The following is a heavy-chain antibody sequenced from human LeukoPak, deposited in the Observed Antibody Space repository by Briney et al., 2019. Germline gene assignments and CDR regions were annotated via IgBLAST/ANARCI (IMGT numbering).Heavy chain of an antibody. V-gene: IGHV4-59*01. D-gene: IGHD6-13*01. J-gene: IGHJ4*02. CDR1: GDSISSYY. Sequence: NSSETLSLTCTVSGDSISSYYWSWIRQPPGKRLEWIGYIYYSGSTNYNPSLKSRVTISVDTSKNQFSLKLSSVSAADTAVYYGAREVVAAAGTVDYWGQGTLVTVSS. CDR3: AREVVAAAGTVDY. CDR2: IYYSGST.